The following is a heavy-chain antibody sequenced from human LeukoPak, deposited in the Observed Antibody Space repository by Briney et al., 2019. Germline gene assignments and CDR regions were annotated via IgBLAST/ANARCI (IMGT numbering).Heavy chain of an antibody. D-gene: IGHD5-18*01. CDR3: ARLGDSYATDY. J-gene: IGHJ4*02. CDR2: IFYSGNT. V-gene: IGHV4-30-4*01. CDR1: GGSISCGDYY. Sequence: SETLSLTCTVSGGSISCGDYYWSWIRQPPGKGLKWIGYIFYSGNTYYNPSLKSRVPISVDTSKNRFSLKLSSVTAADTAVYYCARLGDSYATDYWGQGTLVTVSS.